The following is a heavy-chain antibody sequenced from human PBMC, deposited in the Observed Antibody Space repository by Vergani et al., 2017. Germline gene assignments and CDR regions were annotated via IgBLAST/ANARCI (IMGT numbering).Heavy chain of an antibody. CDR3: ARKQTEWIGRSNWYTLFIYYGMDV. CDR1: GGTFSSYA. Sequence: QVQLVQSGAEVKKPGSSVKVSCKASGGTFSSYAISWVRQAPGQGLEWMGRIIPIFGTANYAQKFQVRVTITADESTSTAYMELSSLGFEDTAVYYCARKQTEWIGRSNWYTLFIYYGMDVGGQGTTVTVSS. D-gene: IGHD6-13*01. J-gene: IGHJ6*02. CDR2: IIPIFGTA. V-gene: IGHV1-69*13.